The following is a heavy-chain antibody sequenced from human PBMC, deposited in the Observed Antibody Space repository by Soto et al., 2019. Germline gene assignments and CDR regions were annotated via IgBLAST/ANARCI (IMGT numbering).Heavy chain of an antibody. CDR1: GYTFTSYG. J-gene: IGHJ5*02. CDR2: ISAYNGNT. Sequence: QLVQSGAEVKKPGASVKVSCKASGYTFTSYGISWVRQAPGQGLEWMGWISAYNGNTNYAQKLQGRVTMTTDTSTSTAYMELRSLRSDDTAVYYCARGPSAYYDYVWGSYRYDNWFDPWGQGTLVTVSS. D-gene: IGHD3-16*02. CDR3: ARGPSAYYDYVWGSYRYDNWFDP. V-gene: IGHV1-18*01.